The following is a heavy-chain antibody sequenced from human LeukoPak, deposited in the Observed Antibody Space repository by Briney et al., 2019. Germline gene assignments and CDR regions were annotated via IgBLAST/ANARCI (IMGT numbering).Heavy chain of an antibody. D-gene: IGHD5-18*01. CDR2: IYTSGST. CDR1: GGSISSYY. V-gene: IGHV4-4*07. CDR3: ARGPYRQLWLRFVDY. J-gene: IGHJ4*02. Sequence: PSETLSLTCTVSGGSISSYYWSWIRQPAGKGLEWFGRIYTSGSTNYNPSLKSRVTLSVDTTKNQFSLKLSSVAAADTAVYYCARGPYRQLWLRFVDYWGQGTLVTVSS.